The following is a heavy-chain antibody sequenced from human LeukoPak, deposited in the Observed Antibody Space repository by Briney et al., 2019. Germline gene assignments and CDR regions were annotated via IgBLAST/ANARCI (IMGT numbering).Heavy chain of an antibody. Sequence: GGSLRLSCAASGFTFSSYAMHWVRQGPGKGLMCVARIKKDGTYRDYADSVKGRFTISRDNAKNTLFLQMDSLRDEDTAVYYCARERSGYYMNWFDPWGQGTLVTVSS. J-gene: IGHJ5*02. V-gene: IGHV3-74*01. CDR1: GFTFSSYA. CDR3: ARERSGYYMNWFDP. CDR2: IKKDGTYR. D-gene: IGHD3-3*01.